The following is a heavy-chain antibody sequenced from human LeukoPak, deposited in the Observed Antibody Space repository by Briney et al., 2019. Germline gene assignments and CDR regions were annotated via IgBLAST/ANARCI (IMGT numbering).Heavy chain of an antibody. CDR2: IIPIFGTA. J-gene: IGHJ4*02. D-gene: IGHD6-19*01. CDR1: GGTFSSYA. V-gene: IGHV1-69*13. CDR3: ARVIRGWYYFDY. Sequence: ASVKVSCKASGGTFSSYAISWVRQAPGQGLEWMGGIIPIFGTANYAQKFQGRVTITADESTSTAYMELSSLRSEDTAVYYRARVIRGWYYFDYWGQGTLVTVSS.